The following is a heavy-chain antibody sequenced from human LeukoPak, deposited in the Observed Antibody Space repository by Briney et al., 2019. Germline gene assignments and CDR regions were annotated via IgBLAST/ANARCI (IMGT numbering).Heavy chain of an antibody. CDR3: ARELTGFDY. Sequence: SQTLSLTCAISGDSVSSNSAAWHWLRQSPSRGLEWLGRTYYRSKWYNEYAISVKSPITINADTSKNQFSLQLNSVTPEDTAVYYCARELTGFDYWGQGTLVTVSS. CDR2: TYYRSKWYN. J-gene: IGHJ4*02. V-gene: IGHV6-1*01. D-gene: IGHD7-27*01. CDR1: GDSVSSNSAA.